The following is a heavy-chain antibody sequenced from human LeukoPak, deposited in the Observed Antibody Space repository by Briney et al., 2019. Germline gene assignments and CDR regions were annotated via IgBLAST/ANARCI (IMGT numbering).Heavy chain of an antibody. J-gene: IGHJ4*02. Sequence: SETLSLTCAVSGGSISSGGYSWSWIRQPPGKGQEWIGYIYYSGSTYYNPSLKSRVTISVDTSKNQFSLKLSSVTAADTAVYYCARAVGYLGELDYWGQGTLVTVSS. V-gene: IGHV4-30-4*07. D-gene: IGHD3-16*02. CDR3: ARAVGYLGELDY. CDR1: GGSISSGGYS. CDR2: IYYSGST.